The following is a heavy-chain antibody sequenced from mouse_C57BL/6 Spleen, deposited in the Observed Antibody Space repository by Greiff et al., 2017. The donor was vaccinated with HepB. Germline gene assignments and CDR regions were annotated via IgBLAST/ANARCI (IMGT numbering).Heavy chain of an antibody. CDR2: IYPGSGST. J-gene: IGHJ2*01. CDR1: GYTFTSYW. Sequence: QVQLQQPGAELVKPGASVEMSCKASGYTFTSYWITWVKQRPGQGLEWIGDIYPGSGSTNYNEKFKSKATLTVDTSSSTAYMQLSSLTSEDSAVYYCARLDYYGNYPDYWGQGTTLTVSS. D-gene: IGHD2-1*01. V-gene: IGHV1-55*01. CDR3: ARLDYYGNYPDY.